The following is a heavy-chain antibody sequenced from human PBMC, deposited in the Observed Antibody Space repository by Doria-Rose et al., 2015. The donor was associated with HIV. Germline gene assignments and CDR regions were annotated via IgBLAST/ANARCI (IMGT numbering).Heavy chain of an antibody. CDR1: GFSFESYA. V-gene: IGHV3-9*01. CDR2: NSWDSGAK. J-gene: IGHJ6*03. D-gene: IGHD3-3*01. CDR3: AKAPIIGPKYYFYMDV. Sequence: VQLVQSGGGLVQPGRSLRLSCVGSGFSFESYAMHWVRLAPGKCLEWVAGNSWDSGAKGNADSVEGRFTISRDNAKKSVYLEMRSLRPEDTAFYYCAKAPIIGPKYYFYMDVWGKGTSVTVSS.